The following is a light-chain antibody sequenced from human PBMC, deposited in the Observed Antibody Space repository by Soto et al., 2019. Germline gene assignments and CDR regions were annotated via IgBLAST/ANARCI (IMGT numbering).Light chain of an antibody. CDR3: AAWDESLNGLYV. CDR2: SNN. Sequence: QSVLTQPPSASGTPGQRVTISCSGSGSNIGSNTVNWYQQLPGTAPKLLIYSNNQRPSGVPDRFSGSKSGTSASLAISGLQSEDEADYYCAAWDESLNGLYVFGTGTKVTVL. V-gene: IGLV1-44*01. J-gene: IGLJ1*01. CDR1: GSNIGSNT.